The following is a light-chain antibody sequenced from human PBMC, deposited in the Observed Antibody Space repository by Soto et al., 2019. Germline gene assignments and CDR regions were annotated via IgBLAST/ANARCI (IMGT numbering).Light chain of an antibody. CDR1: QGISSY. CDR2: DAS. J-gene: IGKJ2*01. CDR3: RQSYRTPYT. Sequence: DIQMTQSPSSLSASVGDRVTITCRASQGISSYLVWYQQRQGRAPKLLIYDASSLLSGVPSRFSGSGSGTDFTLTISNLQPEDFATYYCRQSYRTPYTFGQGTKLE. V-gene: IGKV1-39*01.